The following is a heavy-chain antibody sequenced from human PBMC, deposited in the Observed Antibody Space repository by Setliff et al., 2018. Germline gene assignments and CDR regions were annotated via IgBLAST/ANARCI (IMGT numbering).Heavy chain of an antibody. J-gene: IGHJ3*02. CDR1: GYTFTDYY. D-gene: IGHD6-13*01. Sequence: ASVKVSCKASGYTFTDYYMHWVQQAPGKGLEWMGRVDPEDGETIYAEKFQGRITITADTSTDTAYMELSSLRSEDTAVYYCATVRPQLVPHGAFDIWGQGTMVTVSS. CDR2: VDPEDGET. V-gene: IGHV1-69-2*01. CDR3: ATVRPQLVPHGAFDI.